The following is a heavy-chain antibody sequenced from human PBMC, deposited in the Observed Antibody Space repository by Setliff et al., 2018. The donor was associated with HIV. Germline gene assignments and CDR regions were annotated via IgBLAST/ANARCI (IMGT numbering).Heavy chain of an antibody. D-gene: IGHD5-12*01. V-gene: IGHV4-39*01. CDR1: GGSINSSTYY. J-gene: IGHJ4*02. CDR2: FYYSGRT. Sequence: ASETLSLTCTVSGGSINSSTYYWGWIRQPPGKGLEWIGSFYYSGRTYYSPSLRSRVTISVDTSKNQFSLKLNSVTAADTAVYYCARLGAENFGDYDWVDYWGQGTLVTVSS. CDR3: ARLGAENFGDYDWVDY.